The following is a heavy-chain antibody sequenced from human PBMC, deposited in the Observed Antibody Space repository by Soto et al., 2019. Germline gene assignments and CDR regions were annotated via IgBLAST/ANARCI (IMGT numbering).Heavy chain of an antibody. D-gene: IGHD4-17*01. Sequence: PGGSLRLSCAASGFTFSDHYMDWVRQAPGKGLEWVGRIRNKANSYTTEYAASVKGRLTISRDDSQSSLYLQMNSLKTEDTAVYYCAGRQIPSPDYGGNEKGGDYWGQRT. J-gene: IGHJ4*02. CDR2: IRNKANSYTT. CDR1: GFTFSDHY. CDR3: AGRQIPSPDYGGNEKGGDY. V-gene: IGHV3-72*01.